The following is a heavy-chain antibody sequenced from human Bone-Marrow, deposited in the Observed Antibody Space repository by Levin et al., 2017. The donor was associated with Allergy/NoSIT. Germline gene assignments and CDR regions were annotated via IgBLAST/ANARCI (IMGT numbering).Heavy chain of an antibody. D-gene: IGHD6-19*01. CDR3: AKAHPPAVRHWFDR. CDR1: GFTFSKSA. V-gene: IGHV3-23*01. CDR2: ISGGGGVT. J-gene: IGHJ5*02. Sequence: GGSLRLSCTASGFTFSKSAMFWVRQTPETGLQWVAAISGGGGVTDYADSVRGRFTISRDNSKDTLYLDMNNLRPEDTAIYYCAKAHPPAVRHWFDRWGQGALVTVSS.